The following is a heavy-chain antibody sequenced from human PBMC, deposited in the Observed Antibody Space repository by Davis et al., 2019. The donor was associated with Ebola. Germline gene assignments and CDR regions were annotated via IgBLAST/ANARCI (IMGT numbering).Heavy chain of an antibody. CDR2: INPSGGST. CDR1: GYTFTGYY. V-gene: IGHV1-46*01. D-gene: IGHD2-15*01. J-gene: IGHJ4*02. Sequence: ASVKVSCKASGYTFTGYYMHWVRQAPGQGLEWMGIINPSGGSTSYAQKFQGRVTMTTDTSTSTAYMELRSLRSDDTAVYYCARGASVVVVAAFDYWGQGTLVTVSS. CDR3: ARGASVVVVAAFDY.